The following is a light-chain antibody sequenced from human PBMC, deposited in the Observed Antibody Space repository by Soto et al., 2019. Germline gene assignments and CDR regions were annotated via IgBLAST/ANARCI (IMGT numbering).Light chain of an antibody. Sequence: DIQLTQSPSFLSASVGDRVTITCRASQGISTYLAWYQQKPGKAPKLLIYAASTLQSGVPSRFSGGGSGTEFTLTISSLQPEGFATYYCQQLNNYPVTFGGGTKVEIK. V-gene: IGKV1-9*01. CDR3: QQLNNYPVT. CDR1: QGISTY. J-gene: IGKJ4*01. CDR2: AAS.